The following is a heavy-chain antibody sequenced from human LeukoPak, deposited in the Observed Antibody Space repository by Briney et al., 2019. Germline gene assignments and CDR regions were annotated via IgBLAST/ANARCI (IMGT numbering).Heavy chain of an antibody. V-gene: IGHV3-23*01. CDR2: ISGSGGST. CDR3: AIAEGMTTVKIFGY. Sequence: GGSLRLSCAASGFTFSSYAMSWVRQAPGKGLEWVSAISGSGGSTYYADSVKGRFTISRDNSKNTLYLQMNSLRAEDTAVYYCAIAEGMTTVKIFGYWGQGTLVTVSS. CDR1: GFTFSSYA. J-gene: IGHJ4*02. D-gene: IGHD4-17*01.